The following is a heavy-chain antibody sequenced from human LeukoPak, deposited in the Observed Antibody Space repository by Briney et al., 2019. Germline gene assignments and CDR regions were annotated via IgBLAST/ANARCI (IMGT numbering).Heavy chain of an antibody. CDR3: ARDRRYCSGGSCYFDYFFDY. Sequence: GGSLRLSCAASEFTFSNYAMHWVRQAPGKGLECVAVISYDGSNEYYADSVKGRFTISRDNSKNTLYLQMNSLRAEDTALYFCARDRRYCSGGSCYFDYFFDYWGQGTLVTVSS. V-gene: IGHV3-30*03. CDR1: EFTFSNYA. J-gene: IGHJ4*02. CDR2: ISYDGSNE. D-gene: IGHD2-15*01.